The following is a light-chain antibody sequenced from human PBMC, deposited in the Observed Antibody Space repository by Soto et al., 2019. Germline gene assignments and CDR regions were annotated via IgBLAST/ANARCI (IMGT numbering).Light chain of an antibody. CDR3: TTFAPGRIYV. CDR1: SSDLGPYDY. J-gene: IGLJ1*01. Sequence: QSALTQPASVSGSPGQSITISCSGASSDLGPYDYVSWYQHHPGRAPKLLIYEVSNRPSGVSYRFSGSKSGNTASLTISGLQAEDEGDYYCTTFAPGRIYVFGSGTKLTVL. CDR2: EVS. V-gene: IGLV2-14*01.